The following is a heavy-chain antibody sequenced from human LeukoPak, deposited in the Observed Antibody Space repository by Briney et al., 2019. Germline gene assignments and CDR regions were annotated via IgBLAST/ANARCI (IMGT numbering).Heavy chain of an antibody. CDR1: GFTFSNYW. CDR3: AKDLFPGIAVAGDFDY. D-gene: IGHD6-19*01. J-gene: IGHJ4*02. CDR2: INTDGSST. Sequence: GGSLRLSCAASGFTFSNYWMHWVRQAPGKGLVWVSRINTDGSSTSYVDSVKGRFTISRDNSKNTLYLQMNSLRAEDTAVYYCAKDLFPGIAVAGDFDYWGQGTLVTVSS. V-gene: IGHV3-74*01.